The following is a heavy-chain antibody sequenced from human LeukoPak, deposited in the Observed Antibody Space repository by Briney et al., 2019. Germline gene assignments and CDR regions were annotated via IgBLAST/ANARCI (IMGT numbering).Heavy chain of an antibody. CDR2: IYENGGTT. J-gene: IGHJ4*02. Sequence: GGSLRLSCVGSGFTFRSHAMGWVRQAPGKGLEFVSGIYENGGTTYYADSVKGRFSISRDNSKNTLHLQMDSLRGEDTAVYYCAKDFRIGYSAHFDYWGQGALVTVSS. V-gene: IGHV3-23*01. CDR1: GFTFRSHA. D-gene: IGHD2-21*01. CDR3: AKDFRIGYSAHFDY.